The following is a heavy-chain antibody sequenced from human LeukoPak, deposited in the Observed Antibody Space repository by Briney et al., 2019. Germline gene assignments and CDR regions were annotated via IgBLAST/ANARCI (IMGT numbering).Heavy chain of an antibody. CDR1: GGSISSYC. D-gene: IGHD1-26*01. J-gene: IGHJ6*02. CDR3: ASNSGSYYGYYYYYGMDV. CDR2: IYYSGST. V-gene: IGHV4-59*08. Sequence: SETLSLTCTVSGGSISSYCWSWIRQPPGKGLEWIGYIYYSGSTNYNPSLKSRVTISVDTSKNQFSLKLSSVTAADTAVYYCASNSGSYYGYYYYYGMDVWGQGTTVTASS.